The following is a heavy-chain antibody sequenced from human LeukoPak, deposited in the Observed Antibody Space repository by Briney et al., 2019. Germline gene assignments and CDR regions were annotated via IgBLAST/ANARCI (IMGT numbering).Heavy chain of an antibody. CDR3: ATCYYDTSAFKD. CDR2: VTVSGGGT. J-gene: IGHJ4*02. Sequence: GGSLRLSCTASGFTFSSYAMSWVRQVPGKGLEWVSTVTVSGGGTYYGDSVKGRFTIPRDNSKNTLYLQMNSLRAEDTAVYYCATCYYDTSAFKDWGQGTLVTVSS. D-gene: IGHD3-22*01. V-gene: IGHV3-23*01. CDR1: GFTFSSYA.